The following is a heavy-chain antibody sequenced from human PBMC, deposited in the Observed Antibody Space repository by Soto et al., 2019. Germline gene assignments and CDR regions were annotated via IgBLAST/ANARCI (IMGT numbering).Heavy chain of an antibody. CDR1: GFTFGYYA. V-gene: IGHV3-49*04. J-gene: IGHJ6*02. CDR3: SSSDSLPFYYGMDV. Sequence: GGSLRLSCTASGFTFGYYAMIWVRQAPGKGLEWVGFIRSKAYGGTTEYAASVKGRFTISRDDSKSIAYLQMNSLKTEDTAVYYCSSSDSLPFYYGMDVWGQGTTVTVSS. D-gene: IGHD3-22*01. CDR2: IRSKAYGGTT.